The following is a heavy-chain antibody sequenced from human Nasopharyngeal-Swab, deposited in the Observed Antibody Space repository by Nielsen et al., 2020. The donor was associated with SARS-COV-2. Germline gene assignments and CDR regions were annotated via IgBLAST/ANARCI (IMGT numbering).Heavy chain of an antibody. J-gene: IGHJ3*02. CDR3: ARGINNAFDI. D-gene: IGHD2/OR15-2a*01. Sequence: SETLSLTCAVSGDSSSSGSFCWNWIRQPPGKGLEWIGCIYPSGTIYDNLSLKSRVTISLARSKNQFSLKLSSVTAADTAIYYCARGINNAFDIWGQGTMVTVSS. CDR1: GDSSSSGSFC. CDR2: IYPSGTI. V-gene: IGHV4-30-2*01.